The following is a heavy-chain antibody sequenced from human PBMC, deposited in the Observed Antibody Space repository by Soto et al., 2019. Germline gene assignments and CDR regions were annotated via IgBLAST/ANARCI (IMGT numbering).Heavy chain of an antibody. CDR3: AKDPYCSSTRCKYD. CDR1: GFTFSSYA. D-gene: IGHD2-2*01. V-gene: IGHV3-23*01. CDR2: ISGSGGST. J-gene: IGHJ4*02. Sequence: GGSLRLSCAASGFTFSSYAMSWVRQAPGKGLEWVSAISGSGGSTYYADSVKGRFTISRDNSKNTLYLQMNSLRAEDTAVYYCAKDPYCSSTRCKYDWGQGTLVTVSS.